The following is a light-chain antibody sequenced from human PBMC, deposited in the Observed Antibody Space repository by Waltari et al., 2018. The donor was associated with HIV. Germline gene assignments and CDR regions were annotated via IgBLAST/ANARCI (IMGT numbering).Light chain of an antibody. CDR3: QSYDSSLSVWV. J-gene: IGLJ3*02. Sequence: QSVLTQPPSVSGAPGQRVTISCTGSSSTIGAGYDVHWYQQLPGTAPKLLIYVNSKRPSWVPDLFSGSKSGTSASLAITGLLAEDEADYYCQSYDSSLSVWVFGGGTKLTVL. CDR1: SSTIGAGYD. V-gene: IGLV1-40*01. CDR2: VNS.